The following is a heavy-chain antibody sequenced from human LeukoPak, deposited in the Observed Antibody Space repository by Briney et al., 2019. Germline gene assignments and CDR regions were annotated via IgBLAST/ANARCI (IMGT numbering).Heavy chain of an antibody. CDR3: ARALGYCSSTSCYYYYMDV. D-gene: IGHD2-2*01. V-gene: IGHV3-11*04. CDR1: GFTFSDSY. CDR2: ISRSGSTI. Sequence: PGGSLRLSCAASGFTFSDSYMSWIRQAPGKGLEWVSYISRSGSTIYYADSVKGRFTISRDNAKNSLYLQMNSLRAEDTAVYYCARALGYCSSTSCYYYYMDVWGKGTTVTVSS. J-gene: IGHJ6*03.